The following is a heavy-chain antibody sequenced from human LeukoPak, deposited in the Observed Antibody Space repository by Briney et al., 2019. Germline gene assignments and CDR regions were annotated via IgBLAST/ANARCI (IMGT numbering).Heavy chain of an antibody. CDR2: INHSGST. Sequence: SETLSLTCAVYGGSFSGYYWSWIRQPPGKGLEWIGEINHSGSTNYNPSLKSRVTISVDTSKNRFSLKLSSVTAADTAVYYCASGSLQSHYYYYYGMDVWGQGTTVTVSS. J-gene: IGHJ6*02. CDR3: ASGSLQSHYYYYYGMDV. V-gene: IGHV4-34*01. D-gene: IGHD4-11*01. CDR1: GGSFSGYY.